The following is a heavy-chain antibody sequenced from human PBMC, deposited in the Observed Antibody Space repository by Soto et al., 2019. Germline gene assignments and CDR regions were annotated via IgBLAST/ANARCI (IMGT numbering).Heavy chain of an antibody. CDR2: IRGSGGST. D-gene: IGHD5-18*01. CDR3: AKDQNIQLWRLYYYYGRYV. Sequence: EVQLLESGGGLVQPGGSLRLSCAASGFTFTSYAMSWVRQAPGKGLEWVSAIRGSGGSTYYADSVKGRFTISRDNSKNTLYRQMNSLRSEDTAVYYWAKDQNIQLWRLYYYYGRYVWGKGTTVTVSS. J-gene: IGHJ6*04. CDR1: GFTFTSYA. V-gene: IGHV3-23*01.